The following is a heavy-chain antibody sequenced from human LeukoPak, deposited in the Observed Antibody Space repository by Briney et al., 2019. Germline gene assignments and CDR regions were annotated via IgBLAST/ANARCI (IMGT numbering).Heavy chain of an antibody. V-gene: IGHV1-69*01. Sequence: SVKVSCKASGGTFSSYAISWVRQAPGQGLEWMGGIIPIFGTANYAQKFQGRVTITADESTSTAYMELSSLRSEDTAVYYCASGPSRCSSTSCYTRLGYFQHWGQGTLVTVSS. CDR1: GGTFSSYA. CDR2: IIPIFGTA. D-gene: IGHD2-2*02. CDR3: ASGPSRCSSTSCYTRLGYFQH. J-gene: IGHJ1*01.